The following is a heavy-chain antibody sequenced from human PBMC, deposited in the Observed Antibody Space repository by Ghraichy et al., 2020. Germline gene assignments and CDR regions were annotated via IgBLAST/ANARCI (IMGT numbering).Heavy chain of an antibody. D-gene: IGHD3-16*01. Sequence: GGSLRLSCSDSGFIISSYGMHWVRQPPGKGLEYVAVITSNGATTIYADSVKGRFTIARDNSRNVLYLQMSSLRAEDTAVYYCVKDLGELISLYFYSRGGGSLVTVSS. CDR3: VKDLGELISLYFYS. CDR1: GFIISSYG. CDR2: ITSNGATT. V-gene: IGHV3-64D*06. J-gene: IGHJ4*02.